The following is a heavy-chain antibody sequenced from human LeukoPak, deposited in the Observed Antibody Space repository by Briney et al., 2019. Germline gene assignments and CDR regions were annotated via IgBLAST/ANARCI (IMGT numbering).Heavy chain of an antibody. D-gene: IGHD4-17*01. V-gene: IGHV4-4*07. CDR3: ARVRDGNYGYNWFDL. J-gene: IGHJ5*02. CDR1: GGSISSYY. Sequence: SETLSLTCTVSGGSISSYYWTWIRQPAGKGLEWIGRIYTSGSTNYNPSLKSRVTMSVDTSKNQFSLKLNSVTAADTAVYYCARVRDGNYGYNWFDLWGQGTLVTVSS. CDR2: IYTSGST.